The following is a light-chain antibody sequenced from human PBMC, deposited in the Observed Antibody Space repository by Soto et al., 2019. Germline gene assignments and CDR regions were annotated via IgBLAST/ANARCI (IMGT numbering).Light chain of an antibody. CDR2: EVT. V-gene: IGLV2-14*01. Sequence: QSALTQPASVSGSPGQSITISCTGTSGDIGSYNRVSWYQQHPGKAPKLIIYEVTDRPSGVSNRFSGSKSGNTASLTISGLQAEDGADYYCSSYTNINTRACVFGTGTKLTVL. CDR3: SSYTNINTRACV. CDR1: SGDIGSYNR. J-gene: IGLJ1*01.